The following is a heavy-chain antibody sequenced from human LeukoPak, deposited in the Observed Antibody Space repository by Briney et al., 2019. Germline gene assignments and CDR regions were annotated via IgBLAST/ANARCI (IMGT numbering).Heavy chain of an antibody. CDR1: GGSFSGYY. CDR2: INHSGST. D-gene: IGHD2-2*01. CDR3: ARGYCSSTSCYRFDY. Sequence: SETLSLACAVYGGSFSGYYWSWVRQPPEKGLEWIGEINHSGSTNYNPSLKSRVTISVDTSKNQFSLKLSSVTAADTAVYYCARGYCSSTSCYRFDYWGQGTLVTVSS. J-gene: IGHJ4*02. V-gene: IGHV4-34*01.